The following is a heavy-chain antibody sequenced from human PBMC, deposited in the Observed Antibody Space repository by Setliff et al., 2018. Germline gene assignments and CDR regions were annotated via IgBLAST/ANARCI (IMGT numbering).Heavy chain of an antibody. CDR1: GGSFSGYY. CDR2: VYYTGTT. J-gene: IGHJ5*02. CDR3: ARQLRTGTLAGGPPES. D-gene: IGHD1-1*01. Sequence: SETLSLTCAVYGGSFSGYYWSWIRQPPGKGLEWIGSVYYTGTTYYTPSLKSRATMSIDTSKDQFYLKLRSVTAADAAVYYCARQLRTGTLAGGPPESWGQGTLVTVSS. V-gene: IGHV4-34*01.